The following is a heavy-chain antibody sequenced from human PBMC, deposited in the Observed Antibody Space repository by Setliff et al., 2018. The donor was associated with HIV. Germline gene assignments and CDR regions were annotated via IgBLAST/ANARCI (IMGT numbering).Heavy chain of an antibody. D-gene: IGHD3-10*01. Sequence: GSLRLSCTASGFTFGDYAMTWVRQAPGKGLEWVGFIRSKAYGGTTEYAASVKGRFTISRDDSKTIVYLQMNSLKTEDAAVYYCTRARFGQLLSYSYYFDSWGQGTLVTVS. V-gene: IGHV3-49*04. CDR1: GFTFGDYA. CDR3: TRARFGQLLSYSYYFDS. CDR2: IRSKAYGGTT. J-gene: IGHJ4*02.